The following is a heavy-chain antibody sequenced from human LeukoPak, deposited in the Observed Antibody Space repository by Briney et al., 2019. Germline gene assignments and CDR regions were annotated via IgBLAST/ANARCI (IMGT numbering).Heavy chain of an antibody. CDR1: GGSISSGSYS. CDR3: ARFSPRAMGNYLDF. CDR2: IYPRGST. D-gene: IGHD7-27*01. J-gene: IGHJ4*02. V-gene: IGHV4-30-2*01. Sequence: SSETLSLTCAVSGGSISSGSYSWSWIRQPPGKGLEWIGYIYPRGSTYYNPSLKSRVILSLDKSANEFSLNLSSVTAADTAVYYCARFSPRAMGNYLDFWGQGTLVTVSS.